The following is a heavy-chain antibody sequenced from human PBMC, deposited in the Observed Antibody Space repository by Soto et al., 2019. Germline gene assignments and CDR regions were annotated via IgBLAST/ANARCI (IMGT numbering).Heavy chain of an antibody. J-gene: IGHJ6*02. V-gene: IGHV1-18*01. D-gene: IGHD3-16*02. CDR3: ARDNGFDMITFGGVIVPMDV. CDR2: ISAYNGNT. CDR1: GYTFTSYG. Sequence: ASVKVSCKASGYTFTSYGISWVRQAPGQGLEWMGWISAYNGNTNYAQKLQGRVTMTTDTSTSTAYMELRSLRSDDTAVYYCARDNGFDMITFGGVIVPMDVWGQGTTVTVSS.